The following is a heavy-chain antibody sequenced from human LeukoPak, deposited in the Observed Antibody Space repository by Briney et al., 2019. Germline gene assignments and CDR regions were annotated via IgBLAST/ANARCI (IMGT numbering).Heavy chain of an antibody. Sequence: SETLSLTCTVPGGSISSGDYYWSWIRQPPGKGLEWIGYIYYSGSTYYNPSLKSRVTISVDTSKNQFSLKLSSVTAADTAVYYCARGAAGMYGLCGQGTLVTVSS. V-gene: IGHV4-30-4*01. D-gene: IGHD6-25*01. CDR2: IYYSGST. J-gene: IGHJ4*02. CDR1: GGSISSGDYY. CDR3: ARGAAGMYGL.